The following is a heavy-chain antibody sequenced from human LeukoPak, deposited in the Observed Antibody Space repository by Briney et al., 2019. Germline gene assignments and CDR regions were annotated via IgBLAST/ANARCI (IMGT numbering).Heavy chain of an antibody. CDR3: ARDLVGGTTSVDY. Sequence: GASVKVSCKASGYTFNSYYMHWVRQAPGQGLEWMGIIDPSGRTAHYAQKFQGRVTMTRDTSISTVYMELSGLRSDDTAVYYCARDLVGGTTSVDYWGQGTLVTVSS. CDR1: GYTFNSYY. CDR2: IDPSGRTA. V-gene: IGHV1-46*02. J-gene: IGHJ4*02. D-gene: IGHD2-15*01.